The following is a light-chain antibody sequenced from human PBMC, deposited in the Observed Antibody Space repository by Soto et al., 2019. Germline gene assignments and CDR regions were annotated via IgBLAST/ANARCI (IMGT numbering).Light chain of an antibody. Sequence: DIVMTQSPDSLAVSLGEMATINCKSSQSVLFTSNNRNYMSWYQQKPGQSPALIIYWASTRESGVPDRFSGSGSGTTFTLTINNVQAEDVAVYYCQQFYNVPQTFGQGTKLEIK. CDR1: QSVLFTSNNRNY. J-gene: IGKJ2*01. CDR2: WAS. V-gene: IGKV4-1*01. CDR3: QQFYNVPQT.